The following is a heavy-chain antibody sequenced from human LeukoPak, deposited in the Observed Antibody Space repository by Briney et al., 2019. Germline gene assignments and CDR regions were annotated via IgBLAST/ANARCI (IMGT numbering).Heavy chain of an antibody. D-gene: IGHD3-10*01. CDR1: GVSISSSSYY. CDR2: IYYSGST. J-gene: IGHJ4*02. V-gene: IGHV4-39*01. Sequence: SETLSLTCTVSGVSISSSSYYWGWIRQPPGKGLEWIGSIYYSGSTYYNPSLKSRVTISVDTSKNQFSLKLSSVTAADTAVYYCARWFGEISYFDYWGQGTLVTVSS. CDR3: ARWFGEISYFDY.